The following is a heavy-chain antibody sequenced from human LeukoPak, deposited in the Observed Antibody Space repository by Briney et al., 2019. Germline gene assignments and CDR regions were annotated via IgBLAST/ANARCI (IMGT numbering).Heavy chain of an antibody. CDR3: AKDAPITDYYYYMDV. D-gene: IGHD5-24*01. J-gene: IGHJ6*03. CDR2: IWYGGSNK. Sequence: HPGGSLRLSCAASGFTFSSYGMHWVRQAPGKGLEWVAVIWYGGSNKYYADSVKGRFTISRDNSKNTLYLQMNSLRAEDTAVYYCAKDAPITDYYYYMDVWGKGTTVTVSS. CDR1: GFTFSSYG. V-gene: IGHV3-30*02.